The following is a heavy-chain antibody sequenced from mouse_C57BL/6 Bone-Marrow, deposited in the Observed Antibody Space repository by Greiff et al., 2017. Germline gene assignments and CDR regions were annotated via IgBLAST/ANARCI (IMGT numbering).Heavy chain of an antibody. CDR2: INPNNGGT. CDR1: GYTFTDYY. D-gene: IGHD2-4*01. Sequence: EVQLQQSGPELVKPGASVKISCKASGYTFTDYYMNWVKQSPGKSLEWIGDINPNNGGTSYNQKFKGKATLTVDKSSRPAYMSLRCLTSEDSAVYYCARYYDERGYYARDYWGQGTSVTVSS. J-gene: IGHJ4*01. V-gene: IGHV1-26*01. CDR3: ARYYDERGYYARDY.